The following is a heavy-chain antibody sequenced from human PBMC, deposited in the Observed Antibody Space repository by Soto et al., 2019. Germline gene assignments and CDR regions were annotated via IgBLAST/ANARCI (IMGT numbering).Heavy chain of an antibody. Sequence: QLQLQESGPGLVKPSETLSLTCIVSGGSISSNSYYWGWIRQPPGKGLEWIGSIYQSGSTYYNPSLKSRVTISVDKSKNQFSLKLSSVTAADTAVYYCARDIFRQLVNGGYYYYGMDVWGQGTTVTVSS. CDR3: ARDIFRQLVNGGYYYYGMDV. D-gene: IGHD6-6*01. CDR2: IYQSGST. CDR1: GGSISSNSYY. J-gene: IGHJ6*02. V-gene: IGHV4-39*07.